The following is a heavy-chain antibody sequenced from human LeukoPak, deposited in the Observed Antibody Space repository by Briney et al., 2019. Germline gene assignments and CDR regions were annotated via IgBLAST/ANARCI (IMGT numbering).Heavy chain of an antibody. V-gene: IGHV4-59*12. CDR2: IYYSGST. J-gene: IGHJ4*02. D-gene: IGHD3/OR15-3a*01. Sequence: SETLSLTCTVSGGSISSYYWSWIRQPPGKGLEWIGYIYYSGSTNYNPSLKSRVTISVDTSKNQFSLKLSSVTAADTAVYYCAREGDWTDYWGQGTLVTVSS. CDR3: AREGDWTDY. CDR1: GGSISSYY.